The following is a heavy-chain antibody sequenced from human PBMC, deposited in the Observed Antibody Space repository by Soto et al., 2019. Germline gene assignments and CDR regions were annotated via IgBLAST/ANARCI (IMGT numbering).Heavy chain of an antibody. Sequence: RLSCAASGFTFSSYAMHWVRQAPGKGLEWVAVISYDGSNKYYADSVKGRFTISRDNSKNTLYLQMNSLRAEDTAVYYCAREGNTYYYDSSGYYYEDSAFDIWGQGTMVTVSS. D-gene: IGHD3-22*01. J-gene: IGHJ3*02. CDR2: ISYDGSNK. V-gene: IGHV3-30-3*01. CDR3: AREGNTYYYDSSGYYYEDSAFDI. CDR1: GFTFSSYA.